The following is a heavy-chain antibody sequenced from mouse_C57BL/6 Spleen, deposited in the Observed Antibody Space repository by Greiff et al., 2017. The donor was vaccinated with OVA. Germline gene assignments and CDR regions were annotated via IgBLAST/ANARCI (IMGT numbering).Heavy chain of an antibody. V-gene: IGHV5-4*03. D-gene: IGHD4-1*01. J-gene: IGHJ1*03. Sequence: EVKLVESGGGLVKPGGSLKLSCAASGFTFSSYAMSWVRQTPEKRLEWVATISDGGSYTYYPDNVKGRFTISRDNAKNNLYLQMSHLKSEDTAMYYCARGGKLGRYFDVWGTGTTVTVSS. CDR2: ISDGGSYT. CDR3: ARGGKLGRYFDV. CDR1: GFTFSSYA.